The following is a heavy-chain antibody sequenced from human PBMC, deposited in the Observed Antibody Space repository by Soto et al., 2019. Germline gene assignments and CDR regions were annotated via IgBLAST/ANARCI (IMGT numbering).Heavy chain of an antibody. Sequence: EVQLVESGGGLVQPGGSLRLSCAASGFTFSSYSMNWVRQAPGKGLEGVSYISSSSSTIYYADSVKGRFTISRDNAKNSLYLQMNSLRAEDTAVYYCARKLERRGGWFDPWGQGTLVTVSS. CDR1: GFTFSSYS. J-gene: IGHJ5*02. D-gene: IGHD1-1*01. CDR3: ARKLERRGGWFDP. V-gene: IGHV3-48*01. CDR2: ISSSSSTI.